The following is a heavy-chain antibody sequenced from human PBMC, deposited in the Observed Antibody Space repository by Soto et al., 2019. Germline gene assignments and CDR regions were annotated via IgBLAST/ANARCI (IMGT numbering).Heavy chain of an antibody. CDR1: GFTFSSYA. D-gene: IGHD6-6*01. Sequence: GGSLRLSCAASGFTFSSYAMSWVRQAPGKGLEWVSAISGSGGSTYYADSVKGRFTISRGNSKNTLYLQMNSLRAEDTAVYYCAKSGSSSATYYYYYYMDVWGKGTTVTVSS. J-gene: IGHJ6*03. CDR3: AKSGSSSATYYYYYYMDV. V-gene: IGHV3-23*01. CDR2: ISGSGGST.